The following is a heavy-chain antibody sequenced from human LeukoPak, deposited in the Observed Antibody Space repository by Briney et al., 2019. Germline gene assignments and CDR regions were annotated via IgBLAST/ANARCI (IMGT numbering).Heavy chain of an antibody. Sequence: GESLKISCKGSGYSFTSYWIGWVRQMPGKALEGMGIIYPGDSDTRYSPSFQGQVTISADKSISTAYLQWSSLKASDTAMYYCATSMVRGVMKNGFDYWGQGTLVTVSS. V-gene: IGHV5-51*01. D-gene: IGHD3-10*01. J-gene: IGHJ4*02. CDR2: IYPGDSDT. CDR1: GYSFTSYW. CDR3: ATSMVRGVMKNGFDY.